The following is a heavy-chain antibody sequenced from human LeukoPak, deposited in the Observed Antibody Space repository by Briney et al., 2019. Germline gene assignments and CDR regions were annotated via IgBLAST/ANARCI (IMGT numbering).Heavy chain of an antibody. Sequence: GGSLRLSCAASGFTFSSYGMHWVRQAPGKGLEWVAVISYDGSNKYYADSVKGRFTISRDNSKNTLYLQMNSLRAEDTAVYYCAKDPYSSSWSSAEYFQHWGQGTLVTVSS. J-gene: IGHJ1*01. CDR3: AKDPYSSSWSSAEYFQH. D-gene: IGHD6-13*01. V-gene: IGHV3-30*18. CDR2: ISYDGSNK. CDR1: GFTFSSYG.